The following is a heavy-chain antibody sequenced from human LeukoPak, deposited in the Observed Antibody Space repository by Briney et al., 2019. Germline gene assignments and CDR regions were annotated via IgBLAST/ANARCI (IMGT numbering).Heavy chain of an antibody. D-gene: IGHD5-18*01. V-gene: IGHV4-59*01. Sequence: SETLSLTCTVSGGSLSSYYWSRIRQPPGKGLEWIGYIYYSGSTNYNPSLKSRVTISVDTSKNQFSLKLSSVTAADTAVYYCARAVQLWLPDAFDIWGQGTMVTVSS. J-gene: IGHJ3*02. CDR3: ARAVQLWLPDAFDI. CDR2: IYYSGST. CDR1: GGSLSSYY.